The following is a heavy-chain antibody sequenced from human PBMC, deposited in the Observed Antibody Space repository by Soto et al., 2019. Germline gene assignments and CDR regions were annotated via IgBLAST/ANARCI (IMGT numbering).Heavy chain of an antibody. CDR2: IYYSGST. V-gene: IGHV4-39*01. J-gene: IGHJ1*01. Sequence: GKGLEWIGSIYYSGSTYYHPALKSRVTISVDTSKNQFSLKLSSVTAADTAVYYCATRNFFFQAKYGIRGYF. CDR3: ATRNFFFQAKYGIRGYF. D-gene: IGHD3-3*01.